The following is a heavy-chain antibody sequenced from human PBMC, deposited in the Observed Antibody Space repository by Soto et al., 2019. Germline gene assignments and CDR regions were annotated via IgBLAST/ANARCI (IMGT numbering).Heavy chain of an antibody. CDR1: GYTFTGYA. J-gene: IGHJ4*02. D-gene: IGHD6-19*01. Sequence: ASVKVSCKASGYTFTGYAMHWVRQAPGQRLEWMGWFNAGNGNTKYSQKFQGRVTITRDTSASTAYMELSSLRSEDTAVYYCARAVAVPADFDYWGQGTLVTVSS. V-gene: IGHV1-3*01. CDR2: FNAGNGNT. CDR3: ARAVAVPADFDY.